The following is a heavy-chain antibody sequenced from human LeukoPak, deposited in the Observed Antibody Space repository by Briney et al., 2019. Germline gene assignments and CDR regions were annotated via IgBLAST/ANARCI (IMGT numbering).Heavy chain of an antibody. CDR1: GYTFTSYG. CDR2: ISAYNGNT. D-gene: IGHD1-1*01. CDR3: ARDQYTGAPMDY. V-gene: IGHV1-18*01. J-gene: IGHJ4*02. Sequence: ASVKVCCKASGYTFTSYGISWVRQAPGQGLEWMGWISAYNGNTNYAQKLQGRVAMTTDTSTSTAYMELRSLRSDDTAVYYCARDQYTGAPMDYWGQGTLVTVSS.